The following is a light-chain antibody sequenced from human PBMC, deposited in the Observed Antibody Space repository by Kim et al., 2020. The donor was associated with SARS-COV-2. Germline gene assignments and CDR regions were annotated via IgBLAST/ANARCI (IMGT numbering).Light chain of an antibody. V-gene: IGLV6-57*03. J-gene: IGLJ3*02. Sequence: AVTIACSRSSGTIASKYVQWYQQRPGSAPTTVIQANNQRPSGVPDRFSGSIDSSSNSASLTISGLRTEDEADYYCQSYDSTNVVFGGGTQLTVL. CDR1: SGTIASKY. CDR2: ANN. CDR3: QSYDSTNVV.